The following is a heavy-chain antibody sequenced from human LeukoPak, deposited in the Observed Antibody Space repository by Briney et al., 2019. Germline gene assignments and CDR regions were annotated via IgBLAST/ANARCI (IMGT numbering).Heavy chain of an antibody. CDR2: VTGSGSST. D-gene: IGHD3-22*01. J-gene: IGHJ3*02. CDR3: AKSRDGSYYDDAFDI. V-gene: IGHV3-23*01. Sequence: GGSLRLSCAASGFTFGSYAMSWVRQAPGKGLEWVSGVTGSGSSTYYADSVKGRFTISRDNSKNTLFLQMNSLRAEDTAVYYCAKSRDGSYYDDAFDIWGQGTMVTVSS. CDR1: GFTFGSYA.